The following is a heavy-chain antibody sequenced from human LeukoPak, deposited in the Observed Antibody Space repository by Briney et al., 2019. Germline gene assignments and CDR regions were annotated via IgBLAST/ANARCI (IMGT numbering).Heavy chain of an antibody. V-gene: IGHV4-39*01. Sequence: SETLSLTCTVSGDSISSSTYYWGWIRQPPGKGLEWIGSIYYSGSTYYNPSLKSRVTISVDTSKNQFSLKLSSVTAADTAVYYCARRRGDLSYFDSGAREPWSPSPQ. CDR1: GDSISSSTYY. D-gene: IGHD4-17*01. CDR2: IYYSGST. CDR3: ARRRGDLSYFDS. J-gene: IGHJ4*02.